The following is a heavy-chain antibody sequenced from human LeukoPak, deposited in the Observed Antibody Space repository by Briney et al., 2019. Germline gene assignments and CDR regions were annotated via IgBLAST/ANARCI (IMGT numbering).Heavy chain of an antibody. Sequence: ASVKVSCKASGGTFSSYAISWVRQAPGQGLEWMGRIIPILGIANYAQRFQGRVTITADKSTSTAYMELSSLRSEDTAVYYCARGLPSGYAPHWGQGTLVTVSS. CDR3: ARGLPSGYAPH. V-gene: IGHV1-69*04. CDR1: GGTFSSYA. CDR2: IIPILGIA. D-gene: IGHD5-12*01. J-gene: IGHJ4*02.